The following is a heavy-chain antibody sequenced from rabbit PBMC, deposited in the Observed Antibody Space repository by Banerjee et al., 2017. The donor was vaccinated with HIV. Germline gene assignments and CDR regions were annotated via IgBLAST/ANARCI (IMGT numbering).Heavy chain of an antibody. CDR2: IYTGSGDT. CDR1: GLDFSSSYW. Sequence: QEQLVEYGGDLVQPEGSLTLTCTASGLDFSSSYWICWVRQAPGKGLEWIACIYTGSGDTYYTSWAKGRFTISKTSSTTVTLQMTSLTAADTATYFCARGGIYAYGMDLWGPGTLVTVS. J-gene: IGHJ6*01. D-gene: IGHD4-2*01. V-gene: IGHV1S45*01. CDR3: ARGGIYAYGMDL.